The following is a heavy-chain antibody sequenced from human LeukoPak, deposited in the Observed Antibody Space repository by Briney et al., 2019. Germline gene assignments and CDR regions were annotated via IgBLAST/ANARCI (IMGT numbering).Heavy chain of an antibody. Sequence: PGGSLRLSCAASGFTFSSYGMNWVRQAPGKGLEWVSYISSSGSTKHYADSVKGRLTISRDNAKNSLSLQMNSLRAEDTAVYYCAKYRSGWLDYWGQGTLVTVSS. CDR2: ISSSGSTK. D-gene: IGHD6-19*01. CDR3: AKYRSGWLDY. CDR1: GFTFSSYG. V-gene: IGHV3-48*03. J-gene: IGHJ4*02.